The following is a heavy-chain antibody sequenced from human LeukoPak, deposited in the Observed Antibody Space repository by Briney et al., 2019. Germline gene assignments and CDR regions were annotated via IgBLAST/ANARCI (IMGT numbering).Heavy chain of an antibody. D-gene: IGHD5-18*01. CDR1: GLTLCGHD. CDR2: VSAGHHA. Sequence: GGSLRLSCTASGLTLCGHDMHWVRQTTGDGLEGVAAVSAGHHAFYAGSVRGRFTVSREDAKNSLFLQMSSLRAGDTAIYYCVREARGYHYTYFDYWGQGSLVTVSS. CDR3: VREARGYHYTYFDY. J-gene: IGHJ4*02. V-gene: IGHV3-13*01.